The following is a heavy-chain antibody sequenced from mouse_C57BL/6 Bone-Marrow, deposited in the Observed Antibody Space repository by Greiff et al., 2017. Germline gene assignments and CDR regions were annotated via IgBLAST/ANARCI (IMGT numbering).Heavy chain of an antibody. Sequence: EVQLQQSGAELVRPGASVKLSCTASGFNIKDDYMHWVKQRPEQGLEWIGWIDPENGDTEYASKFQGKATITADTSSNTAYLQLSSLTSEDTAVYYCTTCPPITTVVDYWGQGTTLTVSS. J-gene: IGHJ2*01. CDR1: GFNIKDDY. CDR3: TTCPPITTVVDY. D-gene: IGHD1-1*01. V-gene: IGHV14-4*01. CDR2: IDPENGDT.